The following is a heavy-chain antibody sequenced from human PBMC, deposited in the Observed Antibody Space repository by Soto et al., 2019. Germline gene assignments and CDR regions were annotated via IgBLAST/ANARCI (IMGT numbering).Heavy chain of an antibody. D-gene: IGHD2-8*02. CDR1: GGAFSGYY. CDR3: ARDKITGLFDY. CDR2: INHSGST. J-gene: IGHJ4*02. V-gene: IGHV4-34*01. Sequence: QVQLQQWVAGLLKPSETLSLTCAVYGGAFSGYYWTWIRQPPGTGLEWIGEINHSGSTNYNPSLKGRVTISVDTSKSHFSLKLTSVTAADTDVYYCARDKITGLFDYWGQGTLVTVSS.